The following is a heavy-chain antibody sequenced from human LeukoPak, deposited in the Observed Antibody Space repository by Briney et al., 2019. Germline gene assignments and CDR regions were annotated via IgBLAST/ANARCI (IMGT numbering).Heavy chain of an antibody. V-gene: IGHV3-7*01. Sequence: GGSLRLSCVASGFSFSSYWMSWVRQAPGKGLGWVADIKQDGSAEYYVDSVKGRFTISRDNAKNSLSLLMNNLRAEDTAVYYCARDRVVVVTAYSRGLFDYWGQGTLVTVSP. D-gene: IGHD2-21*02. CDR2: IKQDGSAE. CDR1: GFSFSSYW. CDR3: ARDRVVVVTAYSRGLFDY. J-gene: IGHJ4*02.